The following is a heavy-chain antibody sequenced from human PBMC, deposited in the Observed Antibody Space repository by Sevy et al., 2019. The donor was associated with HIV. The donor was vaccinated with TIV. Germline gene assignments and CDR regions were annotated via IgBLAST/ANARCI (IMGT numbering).Heavy chain of an antibody. V-gene: IGHV3-23*01. CDR2: LSDSGVST. D-gene: IGHD3-9*01. CDR3: ARDRATSATGTLFDY. Sequence: GGSLRLSFAASGFTSSSYAMSWVRQPPGRGLEWVSTLSDSGVSTYYADSVKGRFTISRDNSKNILYLQMNSLRAEDTAIYYCARDRATSATGTLFDYWGQGTLVTVSS. J-gene: IGHJ4*02. CDR1: GFTSSSYA.